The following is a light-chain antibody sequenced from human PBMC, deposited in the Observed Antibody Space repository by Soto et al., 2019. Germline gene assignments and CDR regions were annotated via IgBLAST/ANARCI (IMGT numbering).Light chain of an antibody. V-gene: IGKV3-11*01. CDR3: QQYGSSPLT. J-gene: IGKJ4*01. CDR1: QSLSGQ. Sequence: EIVLTQSPATLSSFPGDRVTLSCRASQSLSGQLAWYQQKPGQAPRLLIYDASTRATGIPARFSGSGSEAEFALTISTLQSEDFAVYYCQQYGSSPLTFGGGTKVDIK. CDR2: DAS.